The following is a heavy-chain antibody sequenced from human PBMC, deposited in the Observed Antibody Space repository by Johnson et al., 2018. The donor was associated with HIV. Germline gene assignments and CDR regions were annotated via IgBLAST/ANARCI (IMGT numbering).Heavy chain of an antibody. D-gene: IGHD2-15*01. V-gene: IGHV3-11*04. CDR3: ARSKDCSVGTCPDGFDI. CDR1: GFTFSDYY. Sequence: QVQLVESGGRLVKPGGSLRLSCVASGFTFSDYYMSWIRQAPGKGLEWVSYISVSGDPIYSADSVQGRFTTSRYNAKNSLYLQMDSLRAEDTAVYYCARSKDCSVGTCPDGFDIWGQGTMVIVSS. CDR2: ISVSGDPI. J-gene: IGHJ3*02.